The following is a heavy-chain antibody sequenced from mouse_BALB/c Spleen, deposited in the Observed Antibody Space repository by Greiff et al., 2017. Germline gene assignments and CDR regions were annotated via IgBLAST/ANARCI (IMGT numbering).Heavy chain of an antibody. CDR3: ARRRYDGFDY. CDR2: IYPGDGST. J-gene: IGHJ2*01. Sequence: QVQLQQSGPELVKPGASVKMSCKASGYTFTSYYIHWVKQRPGQGLEWIGWIYPGDGSTKYNEKFKGKTTLTADKSSSTAYMLLSSLTSEDSAIYFCARRRYDGFDYWGQGTTLTVSS. V-gene: IGHV1S56*01. CDR1: GYTFTSYY. D-gene: IGHD2-14*01.